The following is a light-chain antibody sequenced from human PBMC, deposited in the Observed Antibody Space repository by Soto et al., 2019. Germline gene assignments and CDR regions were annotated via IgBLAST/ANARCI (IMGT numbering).Light chain of an antibody. V-gene: IGLV2-8*01. CDR3: KSYAGSKTYG. CDR2: EVV. Sequence: QSALTQPPSASGSPGKSVTISCTGTKSDIGVYDFVSWYQHHPGKAPRLIIYEVVQRPSGVPDRFSGSKSGNTASLTVSGLQAADEDDYFCKSYAGSKTYGFGSGTKVTVL. J-gene: IGLJ1*01. CDR1: KSDIGVYDF.